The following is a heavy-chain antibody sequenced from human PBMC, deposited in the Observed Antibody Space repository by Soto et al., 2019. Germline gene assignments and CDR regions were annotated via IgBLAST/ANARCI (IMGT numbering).Heavy chain of an antibody. J-gene: IGHJ4*02. D-gene: IGHD6-13*01. V-gene: IGHV4-61*01. CDR2: IYYSGST. Sequence: QVQLQESGPGLVKPSETLSLTCTVSGGSVSSGSYYWSWIRQPPGKGLEWIGYIYYSGSTNYNPSLKSRVTISVDTSKNQFSLKLSSVTAADTAVYYCARDRVFDYWGQGTLVTVSS. CDR1: GGSVSSGSYY. CDR3: ARDRVFDY.